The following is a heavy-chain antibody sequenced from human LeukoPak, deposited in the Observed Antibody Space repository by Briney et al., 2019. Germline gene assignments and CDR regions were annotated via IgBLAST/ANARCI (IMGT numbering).Heavy chain of an antibody. CDR1: GFTFTSSA. CDR2: IVVGSGNT. Sequence: VKKPGTSVKVSCKASGFTFTSSAMQWVRQARGQRLEWIGWIVVGSGNTNYAQKFQERVTITRDMSTSTAYMELSSLRSEDTAVYYCASARVAAAPFDYWGQGTLVTVSS. J-gene: IGHJ4*02. D-gene: IGHD6-13*01. CDR3: ASARVAAAPFDY. V-gene: IGHV1-58*02.